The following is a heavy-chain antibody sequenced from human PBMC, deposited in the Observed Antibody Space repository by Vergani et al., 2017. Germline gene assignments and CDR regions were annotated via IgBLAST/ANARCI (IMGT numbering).Heavy chain of an antibody. V-gene: IGHV4-31*11. CDR3: SRVVTQVPATALFYDMDV. CDR1: GGPISSGDHC. J-gene: IGHJ6*03. CDR2: IFYSGTT. D-gene: IGHD6-25*01. Sequence: QVQLQESGPGVVKPSQTLSLTCAVSGGPISSGDHCWTWIRQRPGKGLEWIGYIFYSGTTYDEPSLRSRLTISVDTSQNQFSLRLRSVTAADTAVYYCSRVVTQVPATALFYDMDVWGKGNAVVVS.